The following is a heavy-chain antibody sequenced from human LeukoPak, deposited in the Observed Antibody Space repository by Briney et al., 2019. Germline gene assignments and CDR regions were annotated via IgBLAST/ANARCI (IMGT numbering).Heavy chain of an antibody. Sequence: ASVKVSCKASGYTFTNYQIHWVRQAPGQGLEWMGMINPNGGRTIYAQNFKGRVTMTRDTSTTTVYMELRSLRSDDTAVYYCARDRTYYYDSSGDYYFDYWGQGTLVTVSS. J-gene: IGHJ4*02. V-gene: IGHV1-46*01. CDR3: ARDRTYYYDSSGDYYFDY. CDR1: GYTFTNYQ. CDR2: INPNGGRT. D-gene: IGHD3-22*01.